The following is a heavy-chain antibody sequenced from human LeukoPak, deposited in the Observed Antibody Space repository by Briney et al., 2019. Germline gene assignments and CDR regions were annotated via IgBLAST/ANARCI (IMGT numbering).Heavy chain of an antibody. Sequence: GGSLRLSCAASGFTFSDYGMHWVRQAPGKGLEWVAANWSDGINKYSADSVKGRFTISRDNSKNTLYLQMNSLRVEDTAVYYCARDYAVGWG. CDR2: NWSDGINK. D-gene: IGHD3-16*01. J-gene: IGHJ1*01. CDR3: ARDYAVG. CDR1: GFTFSDYG. V-gene: IGHV3-33*08.